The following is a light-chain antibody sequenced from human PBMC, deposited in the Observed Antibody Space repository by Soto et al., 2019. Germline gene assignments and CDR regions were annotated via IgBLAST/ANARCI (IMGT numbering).Light chain of an antibody. Sequence: EIVLTQSPATLSLSPVERATLSCRASQSVGSFLAWYQQKPGQAPRLLVYGASTRATGIPARFSGSGARRDFTLTITSLQSEHFGVYFCQQYKNWPPRFGQGANVDI. CDR2: GAS. CDR3: QQYKNWPPR. J-gene: IGKJ1*01. CDR1: QSVGSF. V-gene: IGKV3-15*01.